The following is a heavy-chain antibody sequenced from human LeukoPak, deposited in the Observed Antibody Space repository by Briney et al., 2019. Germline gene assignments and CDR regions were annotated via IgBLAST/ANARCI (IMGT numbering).Heavy chain of an antibody. CDR2: ISGSGGNT. D-gene: IGHD6-19*01. Sequence: GGSLRLSCAASGSTFSSYPMGWVRQAPGKGLEWVSVISGSGGNTYYADSVKGRFTISRDNSKNTLYLQMNSLRADDTAIYYCARGYSSGLLGYWGQGTLVTVSS. CDR3: ARGYSSGLLGY. J-gene: IGHJ4*02. V-gene: IGHV3-23*01. CDR1: GSTFSSYP.